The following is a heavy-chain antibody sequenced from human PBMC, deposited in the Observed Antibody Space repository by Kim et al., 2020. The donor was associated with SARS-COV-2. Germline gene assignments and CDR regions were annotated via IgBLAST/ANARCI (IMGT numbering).Heavy chain of an antibody. D-gene: IGHD6-6*01. V-gene: IGHV3-48*02. CDR2: ISSSSSTI. J-gene: IGHJ5*02. CDR3: ARDRSSSESFVWFDP. Sequence: GGSLRLSCAASGFTFSSYSMNWVRQAPGKGLEWVSYISSSSSTIYYADSVKGRFTISRDNAKNSLYLQMNSLRDEDTAVYYCARDRSSSESFVWFDPWGQGTLVTVSS. CDR1: GFTFSSYS.